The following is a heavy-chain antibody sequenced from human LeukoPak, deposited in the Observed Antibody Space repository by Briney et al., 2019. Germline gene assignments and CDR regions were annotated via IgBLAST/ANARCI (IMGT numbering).Heavy chain of an antibody. D-gene: IGHD1-7*01. CDR3: ASDTQTGTAGYMDV. CDR1: GGTFSIYP. J-gene: IGHJ6*03. CDR2: IIPIFGTP. V-gene: IGHV1-69*05. Sequence: SVKVSCKASGGTFSIYPINWVRQAPGQGLEWMGGIIPIFGTPNYAQKFQGRVTITTDESTTTAYMELSSLRSDDSALYFCASDTQTGTAGYMDVWGKGTTVFVSS.